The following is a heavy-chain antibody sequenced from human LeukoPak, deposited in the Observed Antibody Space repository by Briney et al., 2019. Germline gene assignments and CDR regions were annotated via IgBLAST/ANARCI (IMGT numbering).Heavy chain of an antibody. CDR1: GGSFSGYY. CDR2: INHSGST. V-gene: IGHV4-34*01. D-gene: IGHD5-18*01. Sequence: SETLSLTCAVYGGSFSGYYWSWIRQPPGKGLEWIGEINHSGSTNYNPSLKSRVTISVDTSKNQFSLKLSSVTAADTAVYYCARKAVYSYGTPFDYWGQGTLVTVSS. J-gene: IGHJ4*02. CDR3: ARKAVYSYGTPFDY.